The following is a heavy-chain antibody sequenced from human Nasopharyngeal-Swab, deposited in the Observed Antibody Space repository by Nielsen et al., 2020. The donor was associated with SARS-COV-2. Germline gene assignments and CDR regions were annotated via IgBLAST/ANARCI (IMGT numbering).Heavy chain of an antibody. CDR1: GFTFTDYY. Sequence: GESLKISCAASGFTFTDYYMTWVRQAPGKGLEWVSYITNGGIMTYYADSVKGRFTLSRDNAKTSLYLQMNSLRAEDTAMYYCARGQKGSGSSWSRSYFYMDVWGKGTTVTVSS. V-gene: IGHV3-11*04. CDR3: ARGQKGSGSSWSRSYFYMDV. D-gene: IGHD3-10*01. CDR2: ITNGGIMT. J-gene: IGHJ6*03.